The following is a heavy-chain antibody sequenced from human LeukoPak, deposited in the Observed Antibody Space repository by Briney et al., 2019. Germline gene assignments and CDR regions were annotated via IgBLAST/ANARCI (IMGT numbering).Heavy chain of an antibody. D-gene: IGHD6-13*01. CDR2: TYYRSKWYN. CDR1: GDSVSSNSAA. CDR3: ARAKGRSPLFDY. Sequence: SQTLSLTCAISGDSVSSNSAAWNWIRQSPSRGLEWLGRTYYRSKWYNDHAVSVKGRIAINPDTSKNQFSLQLNSVTPEDTAVYYCARAKGRSPLFDYWGQGTLVTVSS. V-gene: IGHV6-1*01. J-gene: IGHJ4*02.